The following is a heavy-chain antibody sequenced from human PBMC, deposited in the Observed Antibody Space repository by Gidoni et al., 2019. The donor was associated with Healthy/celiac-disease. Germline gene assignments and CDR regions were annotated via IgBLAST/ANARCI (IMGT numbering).Heavy chain of an antibody. Sequence: QVQLQESGPGLVKLSETLSLTCTVSGYSISSGYYWGWIRQPPGKGLDWIGCIYKSGSTYYNPSLKRRVTISGDTSKNQFSRKLSSVTAADTAGYYCARGGGSYLNWFDPWGQGTLVTVSS. CDR1: GYSISSGYY. CDR2: IYKSGST. J-gene: IGHJ5*02. V-gene: IGHV4-38-2*02. CDR3: ARGGGSYLNWFDP. D-gene: IGHD1-26*01.